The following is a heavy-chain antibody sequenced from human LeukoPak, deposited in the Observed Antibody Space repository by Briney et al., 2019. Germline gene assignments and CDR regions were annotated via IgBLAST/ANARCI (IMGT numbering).Heavy chain of an antibody. J-gene: IGHJ4*02. D-gene: IGHD5-18*01. Sequence: SETLSLTCTVSGGSISSSSYYWGWIRQPPGKGLEWIGSMYYIGSTYYNPSLKSRVTISVDASKNQFSLKLSSVTAADTAVYYCARTWIQLWLRRIYFDYWGQGTLVTVSS. CDR3: ARTWIQLWLRRIYFDY. CDR1: GGSISSSSYY. CDR2: MYYIGST. V-gene: IGHV4-39*07.